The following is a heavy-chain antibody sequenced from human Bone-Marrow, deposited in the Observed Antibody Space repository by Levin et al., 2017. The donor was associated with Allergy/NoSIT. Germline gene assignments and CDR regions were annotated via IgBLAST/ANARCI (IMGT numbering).Heavy chain of an antibody. V-gene: IGHV4-34*01. J-gene: IGHJ6*02. CDR1: GGSFSGYY. CDR2: INHSGST. D-gene: IGHD1-1*01. Sequence: SETLSLTCAVYGGSFSGYYWSWIRQPPGKGLEWIGEINHSGSTNHNPSLKSRVTIAVDTAKNQFSLKLSSVTAADTAVYYCARGLKQLDLKDYYYYYGMDVWGQGTTVTVSS. CDR3: ARGLKQLDLKDYYYYYGMDV.